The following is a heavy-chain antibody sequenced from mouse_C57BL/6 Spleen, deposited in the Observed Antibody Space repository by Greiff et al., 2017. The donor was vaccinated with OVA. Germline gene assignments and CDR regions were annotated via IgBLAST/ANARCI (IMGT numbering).Heavy chain of an antibody. Sequence: VQLQQSGPGLVQPSQSLSITCTVSGFSLTSYGVHWVRQSPGKGLEWLGVIWSGGSTDYNAAFISRLSISKDNSTSQVFFKMNSLQADDTAIYYCARNAGNSDWYFDVWGTGTTVTVSS. CDR3: ARNAGNSDWYFDV. V-gene: IGHV2-2*01. D-gene: IGHD2-1*01. CDR1: GFSLTSYG. CDR2: IWSGGST. J-gene: IGHJ1*03.